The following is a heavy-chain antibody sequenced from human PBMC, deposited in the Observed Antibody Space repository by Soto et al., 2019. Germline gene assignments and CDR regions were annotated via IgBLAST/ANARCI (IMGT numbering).Heavy chain of an antibody. V-gene: IGHV3-66*01. Sequence: PGGSLSLSCAASGFTASSNYRSWVRQAPGKGLEGVSVIYSGGSTYYEDSVKGSFTITRDNTENTLYLQMNSLRAEDTAVYYCARTCSGGTYSFDYWGQGTLVTVS. CDR3: ARTCSGGTYSFDY. J-gene: IGHJ4*02. D-gene: IGHD2-15*01. CDR1: GFTASSNY. CDR2: IYSGGST.